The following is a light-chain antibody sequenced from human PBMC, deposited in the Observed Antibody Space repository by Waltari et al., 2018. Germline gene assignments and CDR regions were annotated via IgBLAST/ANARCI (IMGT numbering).Light chain of an antibody. V-gene: IGLV8-61*01. CDR3: TLYMGSGISV. J-gene: IGLJ6*01. Sequence: TVVTQEPSLSVSPGGTVTLTCGLNSDSVSTSNYPGWYQQTTGQAPRMLIHSTNSRPSGVPDRFSGSILGNKAALTIPGAQADDESDYYCTLYMGSGISVFGSGTKLTVL. CDR1: SDSVSTSNY. CDR2: STN.